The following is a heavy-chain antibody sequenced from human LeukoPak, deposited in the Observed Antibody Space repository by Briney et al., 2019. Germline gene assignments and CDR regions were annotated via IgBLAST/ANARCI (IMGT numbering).Heavy chain of an antibody. Sequence: SGTLPHTCGLSCRYITTTNYWSWVRQPPGGGLEWIGEISLAGRTRYNPSLKSRVNISIDESKNHLYLNLASVTAADTAVYYCSRESGPFCPFGHWGQGTLVAVTS. CDR2: ISLAGRT. CDR3: SRESGPFCPFGH. J-gene: IGHJ4*02. V-gene: IGHV4-4*02. CDR1: CRYITTTNY. D-gene: IGHD1-26*01.